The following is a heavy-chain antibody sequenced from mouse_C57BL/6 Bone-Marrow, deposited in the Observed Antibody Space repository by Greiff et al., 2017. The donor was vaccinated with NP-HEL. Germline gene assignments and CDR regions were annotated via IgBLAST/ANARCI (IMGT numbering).Heavy chain of an antibody. V-gene: IGHV5-4*01. D-gene: IGHD4-1*01. J-gene: IGHJ4*01. Sequence: EVQLVESGGGLVKPGGSLKLSCAASGFTFSSYAMSWVRQTPEKRLEWVATISDGGSYTYYPDNVKGRFTISRDNAKNNLYLQMSHLKSEDTAMYYCAREGELGYYYAMDYWGQGTSVTVSS. CDR3: AREGELGYYYAMDY. CDR1: GFTFSSYA. CDR2: ISDGGSYT.